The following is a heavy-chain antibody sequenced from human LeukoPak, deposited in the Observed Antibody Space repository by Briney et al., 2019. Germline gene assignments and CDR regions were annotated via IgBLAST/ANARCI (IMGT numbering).Heavy chain of an antibody. Sequence: GGSLRLSCAASGFTVSSNYMNWVRQAPGKGLEWVSYISSRSATIYYADSVKGRFTISRDNAKNSLYLQMNSLRAEDTAVYCCARDPLSSSSFDLWGQGTLVTVSS. CDR2: ISSRSATI. V-gene: IGHV3-48*01. CDR3: ARDPLSSSSFDL. D-gene: IGHD6-13*01. CDR1: GFTVSSNY. J-gene: IGHJ4*02.